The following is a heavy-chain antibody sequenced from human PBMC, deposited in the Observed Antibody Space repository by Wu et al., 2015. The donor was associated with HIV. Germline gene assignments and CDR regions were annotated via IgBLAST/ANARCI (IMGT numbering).Heavy chain of an antibody. V-gene: IGHV1-69*05. D-gene: IGHD3-10*01. CDR2: ISPTSGTA. J-gene: IGHJ3*02. CDR3: ARPSAWFGDSPHAFDI. Sequence: QVRLVQSGAEVKKPGSSVKLSCKASGGTFSSHSINWMRQAPGQGLDWMGGISPTSGTANYAQKFQGRVSITTDESITTIYIQLTRLRDEDTAVYYCARPSAWFGDSPHAFDIWGQGTMVTVSS. CDR1: GGTFSSHS.